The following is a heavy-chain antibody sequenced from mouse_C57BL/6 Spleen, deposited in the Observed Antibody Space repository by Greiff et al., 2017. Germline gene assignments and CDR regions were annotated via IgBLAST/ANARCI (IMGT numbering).Heavy chain of an antibody. J-gene: IGHJ3*01. CDR1: GYAFTNYL. V-gene: IGHV1-54*01. CDR2: INPGSGGA. D-gene: IGHD1-2*01. CDR3: ASHYFGWFDY. Sequence: VQLQQSGAELVRPGTSVKVSCKASGYAFTNYLIEWVKQRPGQGLEWIGVINPGSGGANYNEKFKGKATLTADKSSSAAYMQLSSLTSENSAVYFSASHYFGWFDYWGQGTLLTVSA.